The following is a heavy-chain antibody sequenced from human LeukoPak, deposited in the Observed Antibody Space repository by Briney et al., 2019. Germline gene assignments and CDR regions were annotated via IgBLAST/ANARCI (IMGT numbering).Heavy chain of an antibody. V-gene: IGHV1-46*01. CDR2: INPSGGST. D-gene: IGHD1-26*01. J-gene: IGHJ4*02. Sequence: ASVKVSCKASGYTFTSYYMHWVRQAPGQGLEWMGIINPSGGSTSYAQKFQGRVTMTRDMSTSTVYMELSSLRSEDTAVYYCARDLVEAGGSGSQFLLDYWGQGTLVTVSS. CDR1: GYTFTSYY. CDR3: ARDLVEAGGSGSQFLLDY.